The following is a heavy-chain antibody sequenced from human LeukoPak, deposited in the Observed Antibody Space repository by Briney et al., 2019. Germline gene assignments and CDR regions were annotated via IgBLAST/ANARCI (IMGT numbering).Heavy chain of an antibody. Sequence: NPGGSLRLSCAASGFTFSSYAMNWVRQAPGKGLEWVSSISSSSSYIYYADSMKGRFTISRDNAKNSLYLQMNSLRAEDTAVYYCARDRVVAPYYFDYWGQGTLVTVSS. D-gene: IGHD5-12*01. CDR1: GFTFSSYA. V-gene: IGHV3-21*01. CDR3: ARDRVVAPYYFDY. CDR2: ISSSSSYI. J-gene: IGHJ4*02.